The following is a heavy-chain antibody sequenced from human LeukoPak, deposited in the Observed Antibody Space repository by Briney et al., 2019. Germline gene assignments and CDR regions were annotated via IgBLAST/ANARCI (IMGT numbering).Heavy chain of an antibody. CDR2: IKQDGSEK. Sequence: GGSLRLSCAASGFTFSGYWMSWVRQAPGKGLERVANIKQDGSEKYYVDSVKGRFTISRDNAKNSLFLQMNSLRAEDTAVYYFARDWQWQQLEGDAFDIWGKGTMVTVFS. J-gene: IGHJ3*02. D-gene: IGHD6-13*01. CDR3: ARDWQWQQLEGDAFDI. CDR1: GFTFSGYW. V-gene: IGHV3-7*04.